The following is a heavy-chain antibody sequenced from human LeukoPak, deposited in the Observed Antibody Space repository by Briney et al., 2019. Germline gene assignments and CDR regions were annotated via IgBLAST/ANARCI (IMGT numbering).Heavy chain of an antibody. CDR3: AKGGNANKSVYMDV. CDR2: IWYDGSNK. Sequence: PGRSLRLSCAASGFIFSSYGMHWVRQAPGKGLEWVAVIWYDGSNKYYADSVKGRFTISRDNSKNTLYLQMNSLRAEDTAVYYCAKGGNANKSVYMDVWGKGTTVTVSS. D-gene: IGHD4-23*01. V-gene: IGHV3-33*06. J-gene: IGHJ6*03. CDR1: GFIFSSYG.